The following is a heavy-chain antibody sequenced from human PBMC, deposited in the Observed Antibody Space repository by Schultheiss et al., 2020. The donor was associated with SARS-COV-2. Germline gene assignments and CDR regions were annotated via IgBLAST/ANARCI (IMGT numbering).Heavy chain of an antibody. CDR2: IYSGGNT. J-gene: IGHJ4*02. V-gene: IGHV4-59*04. CDR1: GVSISSYC. Sequence: SQTLSLTCTVSGVSISSYCWNWFRQPPGKGLEWLGSIYSGGNTYYNWSLRSRLTISVDTSKNQVSLTVNSVTAADTAVYYCATSDAGGSYYGPCGYWGQGTLVTVSS. CDR3: ATSDAGGSYYGPCGY. D-gene: IGHD1-26*01.